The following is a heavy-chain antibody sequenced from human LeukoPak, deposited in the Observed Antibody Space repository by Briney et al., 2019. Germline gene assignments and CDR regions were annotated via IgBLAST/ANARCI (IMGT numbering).Heavy chain of an antibody. CDR2: ISYDGSNK. D-gene: IGHD3-10*01. J-gene: IGHJ4*02. CDR3: ARFGELLIFDY. Sequence: PGGSLRLSCAASGFTFSSYAMHWVRQAPGKGLEWVAVISYDGSNKYYADSVKGRFTISRDNSKNTLYLQMNSLRAEDTAVYYCARFGELLIFDYWGQGTLVTVSS. V-gene: IGHV3-30-3*01. CDR1: GFTFSSYA.